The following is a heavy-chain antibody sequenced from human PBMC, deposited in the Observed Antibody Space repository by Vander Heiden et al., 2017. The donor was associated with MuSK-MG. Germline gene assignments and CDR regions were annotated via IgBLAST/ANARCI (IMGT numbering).Heavy chain of an antibody. CDR3: ARGELLWFGESNNNYYYYGMDV. CDR1: VGSFSGYY. CDR2: INHSGST. D-gene: IGHD3-10*01. V-gene: IGHV4-34*01. J-gene: IGHJ6*02. Sequence: QVQLQQWGAGLLKPSETLSLTCAVYVGSFSGYYWSWIRQPAGKGLEWIGEINHSGSTNYNPSLKSRVTISVDTSKNQFSLKLSSVTAADTAVYYCARGELLWFGESNNNYYYYGMDVWGQGTTVTVSS.